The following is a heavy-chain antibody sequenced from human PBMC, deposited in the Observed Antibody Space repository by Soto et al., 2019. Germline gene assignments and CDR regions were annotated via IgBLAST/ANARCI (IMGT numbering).Heavy chain of an antibody. CDR1: GFTCSSYA. D-gene: IGHD3-9*01. Sequence: GGSLRLSCAASGFTCSSYAMSWVRQAPGKGLEWVSAISGSGGSTYYADSVKGRFTISRDNSKNTLYLQMNSLRAEDTAVYYCAKDFFDYDILTGYYFYGMDVWGQGTTVTVSS. J-gene: IGHJ6*02. CDR3: AKDFFDYDILTGYYFYGMDV. V-gene: IGHV3-23*01. CDR2: ISGSGGST.